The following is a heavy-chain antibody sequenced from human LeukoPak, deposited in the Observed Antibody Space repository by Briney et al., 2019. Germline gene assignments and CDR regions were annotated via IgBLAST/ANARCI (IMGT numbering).Heavy chain of an antibody. CDR2: IWYGGTNK. V-gene: IGHV3-30*02. Sequence: GVSLTLFCAAWVFTFSSYRMLWVRQAPGRALEWVAHIWYGGTNKYYADSVKGSLTTARNNSKNTMYLQMDSLRVEDTAVYYCAKPPDGNNAGAIAYSGQGTPVTPSS. CDR3: AKPPDGNNAGAIAY. CDR1: VFTFSSYR. D-gene: IGHD5-24*01. J-gene: IGHJ4*02.